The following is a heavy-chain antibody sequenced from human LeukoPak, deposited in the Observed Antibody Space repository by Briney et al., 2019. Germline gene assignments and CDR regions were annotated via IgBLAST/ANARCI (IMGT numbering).Heavy chain of an antibody. V-gene: IGHV3-30*03. J-gene: IGHJ4*02. CDR1: GFTVSSNY. CDR2: ISYDGSNE. Sequence: PGGSLRLSCAASGFTVSSNYMSWVRQAPGKGLEWVAIISYDGSNEYYADSVKGRFTISRDNSKNTLYLQMNSLRAADTAVYYCADIGMVRGVGYWGQGTLVTVSS. CDR3: ADIGMVRGVGY. D-gene: IGHD3-10*01.